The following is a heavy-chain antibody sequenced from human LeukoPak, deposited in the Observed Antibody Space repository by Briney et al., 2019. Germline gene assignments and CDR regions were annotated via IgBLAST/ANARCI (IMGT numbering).Heavy chain of an antibody. CDR1: GFPFTTYW. CDR2: IKQDGTEK. V-gene: IGHV3-7*01. D-gene: IGHD2-15*01. CDR3: ARNRVGNYYYYYMDV. Sequence: PAESRRLSSEASGFPFTTYWLACVRQPPGKGLEWVANIKQDGTEKYYMDSGKGRFTISRDNAKNSLYLQMNSLRATGTAVYYCARNRVGNYYYYYMDVWGKGTTVTVSS. J-gene: IGHJ6*03.